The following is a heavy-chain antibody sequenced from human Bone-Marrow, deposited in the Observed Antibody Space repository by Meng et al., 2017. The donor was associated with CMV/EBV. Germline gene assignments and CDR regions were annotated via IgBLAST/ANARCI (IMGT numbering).Heavy chain of an antibody. Sequence: SETLSLTCAVYGGSFSGYYWSWIRQPPGKGLEWIGEINHSGSTNYNPSLKSRVTISVDTSKNQFSLKLRSVTAADTAVYYCSSGRVDGVVEWLPAYYGMDVWGQGTMVTVSS. CDR3: SSGRVDGVVEWLPAYYGMDV. J-gene: IGHJ6*02. D-gene: IGHD3-3*01. CDR1: GGSFSGYY. V-gene: IGHV4-34*01. CDR2: INHSGST.